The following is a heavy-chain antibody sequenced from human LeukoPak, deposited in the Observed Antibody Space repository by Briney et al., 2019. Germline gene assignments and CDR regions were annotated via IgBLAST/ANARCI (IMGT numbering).Heavy chain of an antibody. CDR3: ARGPVGGDYGDYLDY. CDR1: GGSLSGYY. Sequence: PSETLSLTCAVYGGSLSGYYWSWIRQPPGKGLEWIGEINHSGSTNYNPSLKSRVTISVDTSKNQFSLKLSSVTAADTAVYYCARGPVGGDYGDYLDYWGQGTLVTVSS. D-gene: IGHD3-16*01. V-gene: IGHV4-34*01. CDR2: INHSGST. J-gene: IGHJ4*02.